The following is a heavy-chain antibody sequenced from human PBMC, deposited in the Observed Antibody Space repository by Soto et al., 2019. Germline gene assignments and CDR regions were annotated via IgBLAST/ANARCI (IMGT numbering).Heavy chain of an antibody. CDR1: GYTFTSYA. D-gene: IGHD6-13*01. Sequence: ASGKVSCKASGYTFTSYAMHCVRQAPGQRLEWMGWINAGNGNTKYSQKFQGRVTITRDTSASTAYMELSSLRSEDTAVYYCASGNPSSSSFSYYYYGMDVWGQGTTVTVSS. CDR3: ASGNPSSSSFSYYYYGMDV. CDR2: INAGNGNT. V-gene: IGHV1-3*01. J-gene: IGHJ6*02.